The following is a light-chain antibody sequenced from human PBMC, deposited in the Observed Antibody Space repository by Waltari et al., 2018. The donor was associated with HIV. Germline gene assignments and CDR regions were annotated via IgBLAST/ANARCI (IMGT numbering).Light chain of an antibody. V-gene: IGLV1-40*01. CDR3: QSYDSSLSVWV. J-gene: IGLJ3*02. CDR1: SSTIGAGYD. Sequence: QSVLTQPPSVSGAPGQRVTISCTGSSSTIGAGYDVHWYQQLPGTAPTLLIYVSSKRPSGVPDRFSGSKSGTSASLAITGLLAEDEADYYCQSYDSSLSVWVFGGGTKLTVL. CDR2: VSS.